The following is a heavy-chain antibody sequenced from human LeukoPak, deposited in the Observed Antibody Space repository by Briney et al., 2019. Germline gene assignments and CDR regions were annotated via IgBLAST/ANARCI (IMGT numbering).Heavy chain of an antibody. V-gene: IGHV4-59*01. D-gene: IGHD3-3*01. J-gene: IGHJ6*02. CDR1: GGSISSYY. Sequence: PSETLSLTCTVSGGSISSYYWSWIRQPPGKGLEWIGYIYYSGSTNYNPSLKSRVTISVDTSKNQFSLKLSSVTAADTAVYYCAREAPNYDFWGDNGLDVWGQGTTVTVSS. CDR2: IYYSGST. CDR3: AREAPNYDFWGDNGLDV.